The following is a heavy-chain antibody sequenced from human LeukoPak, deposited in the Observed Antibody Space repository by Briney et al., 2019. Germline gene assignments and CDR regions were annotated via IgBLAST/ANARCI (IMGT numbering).Heavy chain of an antibody. CDR1: GYTFTSYC. Sequence: ASVKVSCKASGYTFTSYCSSWVRQAPGQGLEWMGWISPYNGNTNYAQKLQGRVTMTTDTSTSTAYMELTSLRSDDTAWYYWPGGPRPIVLRYFDWLLGYYYYVYIEVWGKGDTV. CDR3: PGGPRPIVLRYFDWLLGYYYYVYIEV. J-gene: IGHJ6*03. D-gene: IGHD3-9*01. CDR2: ISPYNGNT. V-gene: IGHV1-18*01.